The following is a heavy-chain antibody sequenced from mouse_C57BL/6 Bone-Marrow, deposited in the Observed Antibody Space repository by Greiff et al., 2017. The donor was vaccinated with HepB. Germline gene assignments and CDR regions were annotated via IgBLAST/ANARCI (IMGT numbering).Heavy chain of an antibody. J-gene: IGHJ2*01. V-gene: IGHV1-62-2*01. CDR1: GYTFTAYT. CDR3: ARHEDITTEDYFDY. Sequence: VQLQQSGAELVKPGASVKLSCTSSGYTFTAYTIHWVKQRSGQGLEWIGWFYPGSGSIKYNEKFKDKDTLTADKSSSTVYMELSRWKSEDSAVYCCARHEDITTEDYFDYWGQGTTLTVAS. D-gene: IGHD1-1*01. CDR2: FYPGSGSI.